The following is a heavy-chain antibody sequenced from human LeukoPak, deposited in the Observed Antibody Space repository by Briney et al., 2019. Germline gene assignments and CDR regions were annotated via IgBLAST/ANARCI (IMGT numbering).Heavy chain of an antibody. CDR3: AKGAWIAAAGYWYFDL. D-gene: IGHD6-13*01. Sequence: GGSLRLSCVASGVTLSNYAMSWARQAPGKGLEWVSAISASGASTYYADSVKGRFTISRDNSKNTLYLQMNSLRAEDTAVYYCAKGAWIAAAGYWYFDLWGRGTLVTVSS. CDR1: GVTLSNYA. J-gene: IGHJ2*01. CDR2: ISASGAST. V-gene: IGHV3-23*01.